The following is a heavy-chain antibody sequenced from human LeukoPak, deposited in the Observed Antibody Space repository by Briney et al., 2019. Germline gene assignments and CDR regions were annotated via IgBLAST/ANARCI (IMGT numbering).Heavy chain of an antibody. V-gene: IGHV3-66*01. D-gene: IGHD5-12*01. CDR1: GFTVSSNY. Sequence: GGSVRLSCAASGFTVSSNYTSWVRQAPGKGLEWVSVIYCYWSSYYADSVKGRFTTSRDNSKNTLYLQMGSLRAEDMAVYYCARDKYSGSDSQFDYWGQGPLVTV. CDR2: IYCYWSS. CDR3: ARDKYSGSDSQFDY. J-gene: IGHJ4*02.